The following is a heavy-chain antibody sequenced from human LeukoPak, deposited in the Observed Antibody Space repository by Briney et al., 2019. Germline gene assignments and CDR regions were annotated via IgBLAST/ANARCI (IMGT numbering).Heavy chain of an antibody. J-gene: IGHJ5*02. V-gene: IGHV4-34*01. CDR2: INHSGST. CDR3: ARGFFITIFGVVTHNWFDP. D-gene: IGHD3-3*01. Sequence: PSETLSLTCAVYGGSFSGYYWSWIRQPPGKGLEWIGEINHSGSTNYNPSLKSRVTISVDTSKNQLSLKLSSVTAADTAVYYCARGFFITIFGVVTHNWFDPWGQGTLVTVSS. CDR1: GGSFSGYY.